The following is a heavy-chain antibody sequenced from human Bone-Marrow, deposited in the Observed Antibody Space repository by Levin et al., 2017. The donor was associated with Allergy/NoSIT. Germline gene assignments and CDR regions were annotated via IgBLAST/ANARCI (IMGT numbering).Heavy chain of an antibody. CDR2: IRSKAYGGTT. CDR1: GFTFGDYA. D-gene: IGHD5-24*01. Sequence: GESLKISCTASGFTFGDYAMSWVRQAPGKGLEWVGFIRSKAYGGTTEYAASVKGRFTISRDDSKSIAYLQMNSLKTEDTAVYYCTRDSEEMDWGQGTLVTVSS. V-gene: IGHV3-49*04. J-gene: IGHJ4*02. CDR3: TRDSEEMD.